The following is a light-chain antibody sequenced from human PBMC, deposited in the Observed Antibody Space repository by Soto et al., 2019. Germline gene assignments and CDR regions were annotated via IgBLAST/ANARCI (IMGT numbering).Light chain of an antibody. CDR2: GAS. CDR3: QQYKSWPPIT. CDR1: QSISSK. J-gene: IGKJ5*01. Sequence: EIVMTQSPATLSVSPGERATLSCRASQSISSKLAWYQQKPGQAPSLLIYGASTRATGVPDRFSGTGSGTEFTLTISSLKSEDYAVYYCQQYKSWPPITFGQGTRLEIK. V-gene: IGKV3-15*01.